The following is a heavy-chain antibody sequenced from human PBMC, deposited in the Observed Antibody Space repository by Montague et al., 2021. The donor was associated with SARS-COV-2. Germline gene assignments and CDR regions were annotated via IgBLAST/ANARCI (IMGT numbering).Heavy chain of an antibody. Sequence: LRLSCAASGFTFSDYYMAWIRQAPGKGLEWIGNIHSSGTTYYKSRVTISVDTSKNQFSLKMTSVTAADTAVYYCARRLGGSGWLDYWGQGTLVTVSS. D-gene: IGHD6-25*01. V-gene: IGHV4-39*01. CDR3: ARRLGGSGWLDY. CDR1: GFTFSDYY. J-gene: IGHJ4*02. CDR2: IHSSGTT.